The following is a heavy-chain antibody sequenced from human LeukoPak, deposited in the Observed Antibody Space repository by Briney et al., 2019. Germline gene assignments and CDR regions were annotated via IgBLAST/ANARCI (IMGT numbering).Heavy chain of an antibody. Sequence: ASVKVSCKASGGTFSSYAISWVRQAPGQGLEWMGGIIPIFGTANYAQKFQGRVTITADESTSTAYMELSSLRSEDTAVYYCARGISLGYCSSTSCRPGAFDIWGQGTMVTVSS. CDR2: IIPIFGTA. J-gene: IGHJ3*02. V-gene: IGHV1-69*13. CDR1: GGTFSSYA. D-gene: IGHD2-2*01. CDR3: ARGISLGYCSSTSCRPGAFDI.